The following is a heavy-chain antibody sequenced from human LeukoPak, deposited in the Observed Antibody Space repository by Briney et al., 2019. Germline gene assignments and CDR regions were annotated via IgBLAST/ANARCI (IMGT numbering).Heavy chain of an antibody. J-gene: IGHJ4*02. CDR3: ARDLGDTHDY. CDR2: IYSGGTT. D-gene: IGHD3-16*01. CDR1: GFTVSTNY. V-gene: IGHV3-53*01. Sequence: PGGSLRLSCAASGFTVSTNYMSWVRQAPGKGLEWVSVIYSGGTTYYADSVKGRFIISKANSKNTVYLQMNSLRAEDTAVYYCARDLGDTHDYWGQGTLVTVSS.